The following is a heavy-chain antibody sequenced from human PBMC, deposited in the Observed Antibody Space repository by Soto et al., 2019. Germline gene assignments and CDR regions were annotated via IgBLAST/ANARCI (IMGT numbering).Heavy chain of an antibody. Sequence: SLTCAVSGGSISSGGYSWSWIRQPPGKGLEWIGYIYHSGSTYYNPSLKSRVTISVDRSKNQFSLKLSSVTAADTAVYYCARVGYGSGSSNWFDPWGQGTLVTVSS. D-gene: IGHD3-10*01. CDR3: ARVGYGSGSSNWFDP. V-gene: IGHV4-30-2*01. CDR2: IYHSGST. J-gene: IGHJ5*02. CDR1: GGSISSGGYS.